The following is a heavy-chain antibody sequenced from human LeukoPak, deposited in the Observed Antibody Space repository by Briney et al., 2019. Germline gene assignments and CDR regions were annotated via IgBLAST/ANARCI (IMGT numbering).Heavy chain of an antibody. CDR2: IYTSGST. CDR1: GGSFSGYY. Sequence: SETLSLTCAVYGGSFSGYYWSWIRQPAGKGLEWIGRIYTSGSTNYNPSLKSRVTMSVDTSKNQFSLKLSSVTAADTAVYYCARGRWLEYFDYWGQGTLVTVSS. J-gene: IGHJ4*02. CDR3: ARGRWLEYFDY. V-gene: IGHV4-59*10. D-gene: IGHD6-19*01.